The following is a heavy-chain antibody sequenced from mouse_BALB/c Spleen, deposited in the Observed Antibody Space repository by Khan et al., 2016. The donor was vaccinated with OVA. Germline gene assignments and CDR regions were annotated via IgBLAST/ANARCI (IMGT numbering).Heavy chain of an antibody. J-gene: IGHJ3*01. Sequence: VQLKQSGPELMKPGASVNISCKASGYSFTSYYIHWVKQSHGKSLEWIGYIDPFNGGTDYNQKFKGKATLTVDKSSSTAYMHLSSLTSEDSAVYYWARGAVGYWGQGTLVTVSA. CDR1: GYSFTSYY. V-gene: IGHV1S135*01. CDR3: ARGAVGY. CDR2: IDPFNGGT.